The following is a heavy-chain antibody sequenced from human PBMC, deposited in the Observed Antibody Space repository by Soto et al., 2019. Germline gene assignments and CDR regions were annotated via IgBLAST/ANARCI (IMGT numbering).Heavy chain of an antibody. J-gene: IGHJ6*02. V-gene: IGHV4-61*01. CDR2: IYYSGST. Sequence: SETLSLTCTVSGGSVSSGSYYWSWIRQPPGKGLEWIGYIYYSGSTNYNPSLKSRVTISVDTSKNQFSLKLSSVTAADTAVYYSASTMGGSIAAAQYPIYGMDVWGQGTTVTVSS. CDR3: ASTMGGSIAAAQYPIYGMDV. D-gene: IGHD6-13*01. CDR1: GGSVSSGSYY.